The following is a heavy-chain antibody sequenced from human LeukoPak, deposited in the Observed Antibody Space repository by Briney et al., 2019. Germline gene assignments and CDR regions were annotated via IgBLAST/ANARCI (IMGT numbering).Heavy chain of an antibody. J-gene: IGHJ6*03. CDR1: GFTFSSYG. Sequence: PGGSLRLSCAASGFTFSSYGMSWVRQAPGKGLEWVSAISGSGGSTYYADSVKGRFTISRDNAKNSLYLQMNSLRAEDTAVYYCARGDRIWFGELSAPLGYMDVWGKGTTVTVSS. CDR3: ARGDRIWFGELSAPLGYMDV. V-gene: IGHV3-23*01. CDR2: ISGSGGST. D-gene: IGHD3-10*01.